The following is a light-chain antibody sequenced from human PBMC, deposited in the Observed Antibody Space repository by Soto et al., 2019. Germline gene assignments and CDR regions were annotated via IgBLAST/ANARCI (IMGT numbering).Light chain of an antibody. CDR2: DAS. J-gene: IGKJ1*01. Sequence: DIQLTQSPSTLSASIGDRVVITCRASQTIDRWLAWYQQRPGLAPKLLIYDASTLESGVPSRFSGSGSETDFTLSISSLKPDYFATYHCQQYADNPTFGQGTTVEVK. CDR3: QQYADNPT. V-gene: IGKV1-5*01. CDR1: QTIDRW.